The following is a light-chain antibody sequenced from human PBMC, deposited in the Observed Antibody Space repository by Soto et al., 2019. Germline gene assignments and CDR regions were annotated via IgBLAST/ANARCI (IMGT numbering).Light chain of an antibody. CDR2: DTS. V-gene: IGKV3-15*01. CDR3: QQYSNWPPIT. CDR1: QSVSIH. J-gene: IGKJ5*01. Sequence: ETVMTQSPGTLSVSLGERATRSCRASQSVSIHLAWYQQKPGQAPRLLIYDTSTRATGIPARFSGSGSGTEFTLTISSLQSEDFAVYYCQQYSNWPPITFGQGTRLE.